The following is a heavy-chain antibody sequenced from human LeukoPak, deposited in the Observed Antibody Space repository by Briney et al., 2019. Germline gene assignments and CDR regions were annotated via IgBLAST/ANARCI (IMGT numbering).Heavy chain of an antibody. D-gene: IGHD6-13*01. V-gene: IGHV4-59*08. Sequence: SETLSLTCTVSDGSITNYDWSWIRQPPGKGLEWIGYIYYSGSTNYNSSLKSRVTISVDTSKNQFSLKLSSVTAADTAVYYCARHNVYSSSWYYFDYWGQGTLVTVSS. CDR2: IYYSGST. CDR1: DGSITNYD. CDR3: ARHNVYSSSWYYFDY. J-gene: IGHJ4*02.